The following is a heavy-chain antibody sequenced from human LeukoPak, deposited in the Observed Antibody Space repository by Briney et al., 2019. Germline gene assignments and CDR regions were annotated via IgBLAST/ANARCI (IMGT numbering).Heavy chain of an antibody. V-gene: IGHV3-64D*09. CDR3: VTSGVTNIEGGLDY. D-gene: IGHD4-17*01. CDR1: GFTVSSNY. J-gene: IGHJ4*02. Sequence: GGSLRLSCAASGFTVSSNYMSWVRQAPGKGLDYVSTITTDGGTTYYADSMKGRFTISRDNSKNTLYLQMSSLRPEDTALYYCVTSGVTNIEGGLDYWGQGTLVTVSS. CDR2: ITTDGGTT.